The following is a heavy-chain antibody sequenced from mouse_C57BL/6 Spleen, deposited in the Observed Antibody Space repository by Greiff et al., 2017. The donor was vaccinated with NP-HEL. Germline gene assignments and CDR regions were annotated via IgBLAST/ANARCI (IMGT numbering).Heavy chain of an antibody. CDR3: ARDVYYYGSSYFDV. CDR2: IDPSDSET. V-gene: IGHV1-52*01. CDR1: GYTFTSYW. D-gene: IGHD1-1*01. Sequence: QVQLQQPGAELVRPGSSVKLSCKASGYTFTSYWMHWVKRRPIQGLEWIGNIDPSDSETHYNQKFKDKATLTVDKSSSTAYMQLSSLTSEDSAVYYCARDVYYYGSSYFDVWGTGTTVTVSS. J-gene: IGHJ1*03.